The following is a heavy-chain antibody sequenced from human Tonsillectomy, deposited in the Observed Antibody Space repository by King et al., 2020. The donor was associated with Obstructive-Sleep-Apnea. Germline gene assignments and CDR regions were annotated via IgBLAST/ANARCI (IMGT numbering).Heavy chain of an antibody. CDR1: GFTVSSNY. Sequence: VQLVESGGGLVQPGGSLRLSCAASGFTVSSNYMSWVRQAPGKGLEWVSVIYSGGSTYYADPVKGRFTISRDNSKKTLHLQMNSLRAEDTAVYYCARVGLHSGYEHFFKEYYFDYWGQGTLVTVSS. CDR2: IYSGGST. J-gene: IGHJ4*02. V-gene: IGHV3-66*01. CDR3: ARVGLHSGYEHFFKEYYFDY. D-gene: IGHD5-12*01.